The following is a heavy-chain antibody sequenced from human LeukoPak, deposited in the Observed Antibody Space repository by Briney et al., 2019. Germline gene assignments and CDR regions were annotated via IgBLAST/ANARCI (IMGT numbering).Heavy chain of an antibody. J-gene: IGHJ5*02. D-gene: IGHD3-22*01. Sequence: GGSLRLSCAPSGFTFNNYGMHWVRQAPGKGLEWVAFIRDDGSIKYYADSVKGRFTISRDNSKNTLYLQMNSLRAEDTAVYYCAKSKYDSSGTGNWFDPWGQGTLVTVSS. CDR1: GFTFNNYG. CDR2: IRDDGSIK. CDR3: AKSKYDSSGTGNWFDP. V-gene: IGHV3-30*02.